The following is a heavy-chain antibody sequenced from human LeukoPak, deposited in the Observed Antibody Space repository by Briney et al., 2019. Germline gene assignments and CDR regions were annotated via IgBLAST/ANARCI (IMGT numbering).Heavy chain of an antibody. CDR3: ARLTGTTGFDY. V-gene: IGHV3-7*01. D-gene: IGHD1-1*01. Sequence: PGGSLRLSCAASGFPFSSYWMSWVRQAPGKGLEWVANIKQDGSDKYYVDSVKGRFTISRDNAKNSLYLQVNSLRADDTAVYYCARLTGTTGFDYWGQGTLVIVSS. CDR2: IKQDGSDK. CDR1: GFPFSSYW. J-gene: IGHJ4*02.